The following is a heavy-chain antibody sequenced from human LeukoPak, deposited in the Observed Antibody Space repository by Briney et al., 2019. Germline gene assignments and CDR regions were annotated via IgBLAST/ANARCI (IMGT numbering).Heavy chain of an antibody. V-gene: IGHV3-15*01. CDR2: IKSKTDSETT. CDR3: TTDLGTYYHGSQRLIPIDY. CDR1: GFTFTNAW. D-gene: IGHD3-10*01. J-gene: IGHJ4*02. Sequence: GGSLRLSCVDSGFTFTNAWMSWVRQAPGKGLEWIGRIKSKTDSETTNYAEPVRGRFTISRDDSKSAVYLQMNSLKIEDTAVYYCTTDLGTYYHGSQRLIPIDYWGQGTLVTVSS.